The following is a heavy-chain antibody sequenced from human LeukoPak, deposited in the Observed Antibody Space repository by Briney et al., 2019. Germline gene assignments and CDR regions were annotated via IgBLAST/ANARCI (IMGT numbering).Heavy chain of an antibody. J-gene: IGHJ4*02. V-gene: IGHV3-30-3*01. Sequence: PGRSLRLSCAASGFTFSSYAMHWVRQAPGKGLEWVAVISYDGSNKYYADSVKGRFTISRDNSKNTLYLQMNSLRAEDTAVYYCARGGGLVVVVAEEPENLDYWGQGTLVTVSS. CDR2: ISYDGSNK. D-gene: IGHD2-15*01. CDR3: ARGGGLVVVVAEEPENLDY. CDR1: GFTFSSYA.